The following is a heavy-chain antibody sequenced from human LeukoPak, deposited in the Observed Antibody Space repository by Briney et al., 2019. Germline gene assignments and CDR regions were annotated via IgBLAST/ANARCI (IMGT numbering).Heavy chain of an antibody. V-gene: IGHV4-59*01. D-gene: IGHD1-26*01. J-gene: IGHJ3*02. CDR3: ARGGGSYSESAFDI. Sequence: SETLSLTCTVSGDSISSYYWSWIRQPPGKGLEWIGYIYYSGSTNYNPSLKSRVTISVDTSKNQFSLKLSSVTAADTAVYYCARGGGSYSESAFDIWGQGTMVTVSS. CDR2: IYYSGST. CDR1: GDSISSYY.